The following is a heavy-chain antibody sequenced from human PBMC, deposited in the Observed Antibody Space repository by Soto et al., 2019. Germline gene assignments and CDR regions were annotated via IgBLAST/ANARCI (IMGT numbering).Heavy chain of an antibody. J-gene: IGHJ3*02. CDR3: ARHGITGSYYDAFDI. CDR2: IKYSGTT. D-gene: IGHD1-26*01. V-gene: IGHV4-39*01. Sequence: TSTVSAGTISRRRCHLCCIRQPPGKGLEWIASIKYSGTTFYNPSLKSRVTLSVDTSKNQFALKLSSVTAAETAVYYCARHGITGSYYDAFDIWGQGTMVT. CDR1: AGTISRRRCH.